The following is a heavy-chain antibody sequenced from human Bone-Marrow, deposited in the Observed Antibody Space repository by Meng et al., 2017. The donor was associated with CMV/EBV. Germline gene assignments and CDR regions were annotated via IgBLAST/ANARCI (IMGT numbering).Heavy chain of an antibody. CDR2: INHSGST. D-gene: IGHD3-3*01. Sequence: SETLSLTCAVYGGSFSGYYWSWIRQPPGKGLEWIGEINHSGSTNYNPSLKSRVTISVDTSKNQFSLKLSSVTAADTAVYYCARGQDWSERYPSWGQGTLVTVSS. J-gene: IGHJ4*02. CDR1: GGSFSGYY. V-gene: IGHV4-34*01. CDR3: ARGQDWSERYPS.